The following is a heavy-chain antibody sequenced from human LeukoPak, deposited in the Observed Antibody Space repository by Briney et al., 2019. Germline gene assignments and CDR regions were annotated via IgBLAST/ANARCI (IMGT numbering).Heavy chain of an antibody. Sequence: SVRVSCKASGGTFSSYAISWVRQAPGQGLEWMGGIIPIFGTANYAQKFQGRVTITTDESTSTAYMELSSLRSEDTAVYYCARGYSSSSGLSYYYYYYMDVWGKGTTVTVSS. CDR3: ARGYSSSSGLSYYYYYYMDV. CDR2: IIPIFGTA. V-gene: IGHV1-69*05. D-gene: IGHD6-6*01. CDR1: GGTFSSYA. J-gene: IGHJ6*03.